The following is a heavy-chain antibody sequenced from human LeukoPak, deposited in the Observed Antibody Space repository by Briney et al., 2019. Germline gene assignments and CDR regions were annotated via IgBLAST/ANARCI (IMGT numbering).Heavy chain of an antibody. CDR3: AKVLSGSYHYDY. CDR2: ISSSSSYI. D-gene: IGHD1-26*01. Sequence: GGSLRLSCAASGFTFSSYSMNWVRQAPGKGLEWVSSISSSSSYIYYADSVKGRFTISRDNSKNTLYLQMNSLRAEDTAVYYCAKVLSGSYHYDYWGQGTLVTVSS. CDR1: GFTFSSYS. J-gene: IGHJ4*02. V-gene: IGHV3-21*04.